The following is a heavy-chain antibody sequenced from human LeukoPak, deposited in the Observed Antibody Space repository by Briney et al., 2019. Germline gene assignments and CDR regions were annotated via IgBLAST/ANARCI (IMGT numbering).Heavy chain of an antibody. CDR2: IYYSGST. J-gene: IGHJ4*02. CDR1: GGSISSYY. V-gene: IGHV4-59*01. D-gene: IGHD3-10*01. Sequence: PSETLSLTCTVSGGSISSYYWSYIRQPPGRGLEWIGYIYYSGSTNYNPSLKSRVTISLDTSKNQFSLNLTSVTAADTAVYYCARNQPWRWASGTYYTPYFDYWGQGTLVTVSS. CDR3: ARNQPWRWASGTYYTPYFDY.